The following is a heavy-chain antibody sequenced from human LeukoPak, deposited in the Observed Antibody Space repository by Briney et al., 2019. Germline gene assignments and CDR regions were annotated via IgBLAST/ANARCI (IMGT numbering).Heavy chain of an antibody. Sequence: PSQTLSLTCTVSGVSISNTDYFWGWIRLPPGKGLEWIGSIYHSGSTYYNPSLKSRVTISVDTSKNQFSLKLSSVTAADTAVYYCARVTPFKERYYDSSGPSRAFDPWGQGTLVIISS. CDR3: ARVTPFKERYYDSSGPSRAFDP. V-gene: IGHV4-39*07. J-gene: IGHJ5*02. D-gene: IGHD3-22*01. CDR1: GVSISNTDYF. CDR2: IYHSGST.